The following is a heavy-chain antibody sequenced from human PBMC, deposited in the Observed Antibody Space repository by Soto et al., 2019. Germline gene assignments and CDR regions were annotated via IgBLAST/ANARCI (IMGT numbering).Heavy chain of an antibody. J-gene: IGHJ4*02. CDR2: ISYDGRHK. CDR3: ARNPLRTIVGGGDY. V-gene: IGHV3-30*04. D-gene: IGHD2-21*01. CDR1: GFTFWSYA. Sequence: QVQLVESGGGVVQPGRSLRLSCPTSGFTFWSYAMHWVRQAPGKGLEWVAVISYDGRHKFYADSVKGRFTISRDDSRNTLSLQMNSLREGDTAVYYCARNPLRTIVGGGDYWGQGTRVTVSS.